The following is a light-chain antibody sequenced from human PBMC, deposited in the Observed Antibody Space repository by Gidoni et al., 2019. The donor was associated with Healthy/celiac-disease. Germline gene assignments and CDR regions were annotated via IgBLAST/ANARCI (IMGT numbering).Light chain of an antibody. V-gene: IGKV1-5*03. CDR1: QSISSW. J-gene: IGKJ3*01. CDR2: KAS. Sequence: DIQMTQSPSTLSASVGDRVTITCRASQSISSWLAWYQQKPGKAPKLLIYKASSLERGVPSRFSGSGSGIEFTLTISSLQPDDFATYYCQQYNSYSITFGPGTKVDIK. CDR3: QQYNSYSIT.